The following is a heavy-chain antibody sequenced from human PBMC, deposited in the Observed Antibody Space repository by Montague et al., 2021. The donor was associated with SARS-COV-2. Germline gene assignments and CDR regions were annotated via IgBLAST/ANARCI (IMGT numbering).Heavy chain of an antibody. D-gene: IGHD6-13*01. CDR2: IYYSGST. V-gene: IGHV4-59*01. J-gene: IGHJ4*02. CDR3: AREGEGYNSSWWIDY. Sequence: SETLSLTCTVSGGSISSYYWSWIRQPPGKGLEWIGYIYYSGSTNYNPSLKSRVTISVDTSKNQFSLKLSSVTAADTAVYYCAREGEGYNSSWWIDYWGQGTLVTVSS. CDR1: GGSISSYY.